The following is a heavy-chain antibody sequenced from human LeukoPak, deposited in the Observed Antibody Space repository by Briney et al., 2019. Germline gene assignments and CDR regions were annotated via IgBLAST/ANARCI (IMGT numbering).Heavy chain of an antibody. CDR3: AKDLSRHWSFDS. D-gene: IGHD1-1*01. J-gene: IGHJ4*02. CDR1: GFTFSNYG. Sequence: SGGSLRLSCAASGFTFSNYGMHWVRQAPGKGLEWVAVTSYDGNSEYCADSVKGRFTISRDDSKNTLFLQMNSLRAEDTAVYYCAKDLSRHWSFDSWGQGTLVTVSS. V-gene: IGHV3-30*18. CDR2: TSYDGNSE.